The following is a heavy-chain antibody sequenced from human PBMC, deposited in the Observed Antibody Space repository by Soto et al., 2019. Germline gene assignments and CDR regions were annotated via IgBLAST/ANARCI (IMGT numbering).Heavy chain of an antibody. Sequence: QVQLVQSGAEVKKPGSSVKVSCKASGGTFSSYAISWVRQAPGQGLEWMGGIIPIFGTANYAQKFQGRVTITADESTSTAYMELSSLTSEDTAVYYCASSYYGSGSYYNFAFDIWGQGTMVTVSS. J-gene: IGHJ3*02. V-gene: IGHV1-69*01. CDR3: ASSYYGSGSYYNFAFDI. CDR2: IIPIFGTA. CDR1: GGTFSSYA. D-gene: IGHD3-10*01.